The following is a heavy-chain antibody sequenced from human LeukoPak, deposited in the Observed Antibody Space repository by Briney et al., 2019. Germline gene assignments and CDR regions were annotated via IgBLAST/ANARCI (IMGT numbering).Heavy chain of an antibody. CDR2: IKRNIDGGTT. CDR1: GFTFSNAW. CDR3: TTDRYGVVVAAGDY. D-gene: IGHD2-15*01. V-gene: IGHV3-15*01. Sequence: PGGSLRLSCAASGFTFSNAWMNWVRQTPGKGLEWVGRIKRNIDGGTTDYAAPVKGSFTISRDDSKNMLYLQMNSLKTEDTAVYYCTTDRYGVVVAAGDYWGQGTLVTVSS. J-gene: IGHJ4*02.